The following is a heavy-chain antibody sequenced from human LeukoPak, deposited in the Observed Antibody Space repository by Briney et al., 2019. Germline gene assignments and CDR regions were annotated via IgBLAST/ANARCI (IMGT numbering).Heavy chain of an antibody. J-gene: IGHJ4*02. D-gene: IGHD4/OR15-4a*01. CDR2: IKSKADGETT. Sequence: PGGSLRLSCAAARFTFSNAWMTSVCQAPGGRLEWGGGIKSKADGETTDYAAPVKGRFTISKDDSNNMVYLQMNSLKIEDTAVYYCAIDEPNYAPYDFDYWGQGTLVTVSS. CDR1: RFTFSNAW. CDR3: AIDEPNYAPYDFDY. V-gene: IGHV3-15*01.